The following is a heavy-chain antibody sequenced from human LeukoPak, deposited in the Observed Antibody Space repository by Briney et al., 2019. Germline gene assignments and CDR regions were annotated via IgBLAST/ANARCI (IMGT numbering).Heavy chain of an antibody. V-gene: IGHV4-61*08. Sequence: KPSETLSLTCTVSGGSISSGGYYWSWIRQHPGKGLEWIGNIYYSGSTNYNPSLKSRVTISVDTSKNQFSLKLSSVTAADTAVYYCARSRIQLRLGAFDIWGQGTMVTVSS. CDR3: ARSRIQLRLGAFDI. D-gene: IGHD5-18*01. CDR1: GGSISSGGYY. CDR2: IYYSGST. J-gene: IGHJ3*02.